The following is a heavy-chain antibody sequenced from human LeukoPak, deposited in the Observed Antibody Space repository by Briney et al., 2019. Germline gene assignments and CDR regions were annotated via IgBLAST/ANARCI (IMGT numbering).Heavy chain of an antibody. CDR2: ISWNSGRI. Sequence: PGGSLRLSCAASGFTFDDYAMHWVRQAPGKGLEWVSGISWNSGRIGYADSVKGRFIISRDNAKSSLYLQMNSLTVEDTAFYYCAKDKVGARLRYFDSWGQGTLVTVSS. D-gene: IGHD1-26*01. V-gene: IGHV3-9*01. CDR3: AKDKVGARLRYFDS. J-gene: IGHJ4*02. CDR1: GFTFDDYA.